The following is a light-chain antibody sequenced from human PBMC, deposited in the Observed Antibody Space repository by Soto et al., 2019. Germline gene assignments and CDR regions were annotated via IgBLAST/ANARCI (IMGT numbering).Light chain of an antibody. CDR2: SNS. Sequence: QSVLTQPPSASGTPGQRVTISCSGSSSNIGSNPVNWYQQLPGTAPKLLIYSNSQRPSGVPDRFSDSKSGTSASLAISGLLSEDDADYYCAAWDDSVKGLVFGGGTKVTVL. J-gene: IGLJ2*01. CDR1: SSNIGSNP. V-gene: IGLV1-44*01. CDR3: AAWDDSVKGLV.